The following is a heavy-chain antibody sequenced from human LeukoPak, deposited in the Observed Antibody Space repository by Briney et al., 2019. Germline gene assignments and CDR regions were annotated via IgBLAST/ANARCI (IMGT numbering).Heavy chain of an antibody. CDR3: ARWYQGGY. V-gene: IGHV3-23*01. J-gene: IGHJ4*02. Sequence: GGSLRLSCAASGFTFSSYVMSWVRQAAGKGLEWVSEISGSGSSKYYADSVKGRFTISRDNSNNTLYLQMNSLRVEDTAVYYCARWYQGGYWGQGTLVTVSS. CDR2: ISGSGSSK. D-gene: IGHD2-15*01. CDR1: GFTFSSYV.